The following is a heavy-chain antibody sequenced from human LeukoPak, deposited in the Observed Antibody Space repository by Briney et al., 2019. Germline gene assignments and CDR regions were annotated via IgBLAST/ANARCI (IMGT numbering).Heavy chain of an antibody. CDR2: IYTSGST. CDR1: GGSISSYY. Sequence: SETLSLTCTVSGGSISSYYWSWIRQPAGKGLEWIGRIYTSGSTNYNPSLKSRVTMSVDTSKNQLSLKLSSVTAADTAVYYSASDPSNYYYMDVWGKGTTVTVSS. J-gene: IGHJ6*03. V-gene: IGHV4-4*07. CDR3: ASDPSNYYYMDV.